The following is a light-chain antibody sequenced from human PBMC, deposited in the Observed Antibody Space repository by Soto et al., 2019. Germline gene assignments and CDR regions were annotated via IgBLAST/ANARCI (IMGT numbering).Light chain of an antibody. Sequence: RSVSGSPGQSVTLSCTGATTDVDSSEYVSWYQQHPGEAPRLLIYDVTKRPAGVPSRFSGSKSGKTASLTISGLQTEDEADYYCISYTDRQSYLFGTGTKVTVL. CDR1: TTDVDSSEY. J-gene: IGLJ1*01. V-gene: IGLV2-11*01. CDR3: ISYTDRQSYL. CDR2: DVT.